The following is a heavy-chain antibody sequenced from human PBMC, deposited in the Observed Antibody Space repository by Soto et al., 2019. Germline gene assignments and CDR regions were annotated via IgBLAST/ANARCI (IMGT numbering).Heavy chain of an antibody. CDR2: IYYSGST. J-gene: IGHJ4*02. V-gene: IGHV4-59*01. CDR1: GGSISSYY. D-gene: IGHD6-6*01. Sequence: SETLSLTCTVSGGSISSYYWSWIRQPPGKGLEWIGYIYYSGSTNYNPSLKSRVTISVDTSKNQFSLKLSSVTAADTAVYYCASWHSSPSGSFDYWGQGTLVTVSS. CDR3: ASWHSSPSGSFDY.